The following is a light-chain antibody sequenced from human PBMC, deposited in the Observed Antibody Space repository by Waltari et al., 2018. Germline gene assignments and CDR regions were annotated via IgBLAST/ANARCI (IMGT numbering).Light chain of an antibody. CDR1: QSVSQY. J-gene: IGKJ1*01. CDR3: QNHERLPAT. Sequence: EVVLTQSPGTLSLSPGERATLSCRASQSVSQYLAWYQQRPGQAPRLLIYAASTRATGSPDRFSGSGSGTDFSLTISRLEPEDFAVYYCQNHERLPATFGQGTKVEIK. V-gene: IGKV3-20*01. CDR2: AAS.